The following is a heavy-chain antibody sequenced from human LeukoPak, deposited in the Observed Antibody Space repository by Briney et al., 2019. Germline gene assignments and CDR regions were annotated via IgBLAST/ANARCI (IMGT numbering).Heavy chain of an antibody. CDR2: IYFSVSN. CDR3: ARARFPGYDGSRYYNPSNVYMYV. Sequence: SETLSLTWTVSGGSISGYCRTWIRHPPGKGLEWIGHIYFSVSNHYSRSHKSRVTMSVDTSKNQVSQRLASGPAADTAVYYCARARFPGYDGSRYYNPSNVYMYVWGKETTVSVS. V-gene: IGHV4-59*01. D-gene: IGHD3-22*01. J-gene: IGHJ6*03. CDR1: GGSISGYC.